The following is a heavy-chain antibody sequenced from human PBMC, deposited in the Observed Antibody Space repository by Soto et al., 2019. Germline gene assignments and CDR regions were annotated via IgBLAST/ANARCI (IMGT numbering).Heavy chain of an antibody. CDR2: ISYDGSNK. D-gene: IGHD6-19*01. Sequence: PGGSLRLSCAVSGFTFSSYGMHWVRQAPGKGLEWVAVISYDGSNKYYADSVKGRFTISRDNSKNTLYLQMNSLRAEDTAVYYCARGSIAVAGYYYYYGMDVWGQGTTVTVSS. CDR3: ARGSIAVAGYYYYYGMDV. V-gene: IGHV3-30*03. J-gene: IGHJ6*02. CDR1: GFTFSSYG.